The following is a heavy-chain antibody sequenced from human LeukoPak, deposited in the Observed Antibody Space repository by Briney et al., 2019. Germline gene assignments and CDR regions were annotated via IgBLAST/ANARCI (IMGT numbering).Heavy chain of an antibody. D-gene: IGHD4-17*01. CDR3: ARPRTYGDYGGTAFDI. V-gene: IGHV3-64*01. Sequence: GGSLRLSCVASGFTFSSYAMHWVRQAPGKGLEYVSAISSNGGSTYYANSVKGRFTISRDNSKNTLYLQMGSLRAEDMAVYYCARPRTYGDYGGTAFDIWGQGTMVTVSS. CDR2: ISSNGGST. J-gene: IGHJ3*02. CDR1: GFTFSSYA.